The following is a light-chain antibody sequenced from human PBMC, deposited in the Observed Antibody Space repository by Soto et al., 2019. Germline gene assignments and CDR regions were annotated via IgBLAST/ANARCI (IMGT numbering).Light chain of an antibody. CDR2: LGS. V-gene: IGKV2-28*01. J-gene: IGKJ1*01. CDR1: QSLLHSNGYNY. CDR3: MQALQTDWT. Sequence: DIVMTQSPLSLPVTPGEPASISCRSSQSLLHSNGYNYLDWYLQKPGQSPQLLIYLGSNRASGVPDRFGGSGSGTDFTLKISRVEAEDVGVYYCMQALQTDWTFGQGTKVDIK.